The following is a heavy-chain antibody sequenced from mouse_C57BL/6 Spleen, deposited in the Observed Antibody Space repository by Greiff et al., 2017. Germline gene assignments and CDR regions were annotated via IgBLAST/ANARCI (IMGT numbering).Heavy chain of an antibody. CDR1: GYTFTSYW. D-gene: IGHD2-1*01. Sequence: VQLQQPGAELVRPGSSVKLSCKASGYTFTSYWMDWVKQRPGQGLEWIGNIYPSDSETHYNQKFKDKATLTVDKSSSTAYMQLSSLTSEDSAVYYCARRGGNYSAWFAYWGQGTLVTVSA. CDR2: IYPSDSET. V-gene: IGHV1-61*01. CDR3: ARRGGNYSAWFAY. J-gene: IGHJ3*01.